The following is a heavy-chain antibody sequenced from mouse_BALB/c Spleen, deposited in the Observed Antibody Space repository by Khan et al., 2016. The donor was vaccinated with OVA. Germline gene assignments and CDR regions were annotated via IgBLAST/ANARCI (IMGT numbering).Heavy chain of an antibody. D-gene: IGHD1-1*01. CDR2: ISYSGRT. CDR3: ARSVTITTVVATDFDY. J-gene: IGHJ2*01. V-gene: IGHV3-2*02. CDR1: GYSITSDYA. Sequence: QLEESGPGLVKPSQSLSLTCTVTGYSITSDYAWNWIRQFPGNKLEWMGYISYSGRTSYNPSLKSRISITRATSKNQFFLQLNSVTTEDTATDYCARSVTITTVVATDFDYWGQGTTLTVSS.